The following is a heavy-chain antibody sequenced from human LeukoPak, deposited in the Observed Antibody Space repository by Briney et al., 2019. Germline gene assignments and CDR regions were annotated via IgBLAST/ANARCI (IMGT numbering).Heavy chain of an antibody. V-gene: IGHV3-49*04. D-gene: IGHD3-9*01. J-gene: IGHJ5*02. CDR2: IRSKAYGGTT. Sequence: GGSLRLSCTASGFTFGDYAMSWVRQAPGKGLEWVGFIRSKAYGGTTEYAASVKGRFTILRDDSKSIAYLQMNSLKTEDTAVYYCTREFDTYYDILTGTGGFDPWGQGTLVTVSS. CDR3: TREFDTYYDILTGTGGFDP. CDR1: GFTFGDYA.